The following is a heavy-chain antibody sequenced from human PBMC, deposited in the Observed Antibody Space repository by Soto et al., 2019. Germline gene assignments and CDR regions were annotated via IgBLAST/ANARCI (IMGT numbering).Heavy chain of an antibody. V-gene: IGHV4-30-2*01. CDR1: GGSISSGGYS. CDR3: ARVPGL. CDR2: ICHSGSP. J-gene: IGHJ2*01. Sequence: QLQLQESGSGLVKPSQTLSLTCAVSGGSISSGGYSWSWIRQPPGKGLEWIGYICHSGSPYYNPSLKCGGTTSVDRSNNQFSLKLSSVTAADTAVYYCARVPGLWGRGTLVTVSS.